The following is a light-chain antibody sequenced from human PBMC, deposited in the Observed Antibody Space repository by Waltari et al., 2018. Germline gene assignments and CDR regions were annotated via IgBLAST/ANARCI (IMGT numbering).Light chain of an antibody. J-gene: IGKJ3*01. Sequence: ICFTPSPGTLSLFPGGRATLSCRVSQSVSNYLGWYQQKPGQAPRLLIHDASSRATGIPDRISGSGSGTDFTLTISRLEFEDFAVYYCQQRSNSPLTFGRGTKVEIK. CDR1: QSVSNY. V-gene: IGKV3-11*01. CDR2: DAS. CDR3: QQRSNSPLT.